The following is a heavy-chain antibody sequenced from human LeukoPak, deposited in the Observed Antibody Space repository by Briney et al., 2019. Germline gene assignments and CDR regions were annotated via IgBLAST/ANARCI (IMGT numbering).Heavy chain of an antibody. CDR2: ISGSGDRT. Sequence: GGSLRLSCAASGFPFSSYSMNWVRQAPGKGLEYVSVISGSGDRTYDADSVKGRFTISRDNSKNTLYLQMNSLRAEDSAIYYCAKTTGNVVGAYFDYWGQGTLVTVSS. J-gene: IGHJ4*02. CDR1: GFPFSSYS. D-gene: IGHD1-26*01. V-gene: IGHV3-23*01. CDR3: AKTTGNVVGAYFDY.